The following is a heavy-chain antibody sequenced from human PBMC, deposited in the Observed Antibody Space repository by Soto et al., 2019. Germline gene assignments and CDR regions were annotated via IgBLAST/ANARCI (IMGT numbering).Heavy chain of an antibody. CDR3: AKEVAYCGGDCYYFDY. J-gene: IGHJ4*02. V-gene: IGHV3-30*18. CDR1: GFTFSSYG. Sequence: VQLVESGGGVVQPGRSLRLSCAASGFTFSSYGMHWVRQAPGKGLEWVAVISYDGSNKYYADSVKGRFTISRDNSKNTLYLQMNSLRAEDTAVYYCAKEVAYCGGDCYYFDYWGQGTLVTVSS. CDR2: ISYDGSNK. D-gene: IGHD2-21*02.